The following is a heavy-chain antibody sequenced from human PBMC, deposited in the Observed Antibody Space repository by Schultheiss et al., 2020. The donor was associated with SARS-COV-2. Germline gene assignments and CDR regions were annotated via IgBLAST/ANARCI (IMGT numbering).Heavy chain of an antibody. CDR1: GYTFTGYY. CDR3: ARALGSPYTSPRFDP. D-gene: IGHD2-2*02. V-gene: IGHV1-2*06. J-gene: IGHJ5*02. CDR2: INPNSGGT. Sequence: ASVKVSCKASGYTFTGYYMHWVRQAPGQGLEWMGRINPNSGGTNYAQKFQGRVTMTRDTSISTAYMELSRLRSDDTAVYYCARALGSPYTSPRFDPWGQGTLVTGSS.